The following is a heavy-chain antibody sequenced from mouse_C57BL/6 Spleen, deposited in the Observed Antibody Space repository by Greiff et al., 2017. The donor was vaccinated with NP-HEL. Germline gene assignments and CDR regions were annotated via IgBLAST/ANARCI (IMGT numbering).Heavy chain of an antibody. Sequence: VQLQQSGPELVKPGASVKISCKASGYAFSSSWMNWVKQRPGKGLEWIGRIYPGDGDTNYNAKFKGKATLTADKSSSTAYMQLSSLTSEDSAVYFCARDWDYFDYWGQGTTLTVSS. J-gene: IGHJ2*01. CDR3: ARDWDYFDY. CDR1: GYAFSSSW. V-gene: IGHV1-82*01. CDR2: IYPGDGDT. D-gene: IGHD4-1*01.